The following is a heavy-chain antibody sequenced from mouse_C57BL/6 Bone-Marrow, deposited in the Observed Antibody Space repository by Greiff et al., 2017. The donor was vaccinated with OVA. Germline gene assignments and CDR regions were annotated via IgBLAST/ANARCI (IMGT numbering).Heavy chain of an antibody. Sequence: QVHVKQSGPELVKPGASVKLSCKASGYTFTSYDINWVKQRPGQGLEWIGWIYPRDGSTKYNEKFKGKATLTVDTSSSTAYMELHSLTSEDSAVYVGAREGGWLLQNYTMDYWGQGTSVTVSS. CDR2: IYPRDGST. V-gene: IGHV1-85*01. D-gene: IGHD2-3*01. CDR1: GYTFTSYD. CDR3: AREGGWLLQNYTMDY. J-gene: IGHJ4*01.